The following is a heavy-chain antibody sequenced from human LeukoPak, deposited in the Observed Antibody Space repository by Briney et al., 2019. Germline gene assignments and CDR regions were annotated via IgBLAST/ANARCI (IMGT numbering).Heavy chain of an antibody. D-gene: IGHD3-22*01. J-gene: IGHJ1*01. CDR3: ARGYSTYYYDSSGYPAEYFQH. CDR1: GGTFTNLA. CDR2: IIPIFCKA. Sequence: ASVKVSCKASGGTFTNLAISWVRQAPGQGLEWMGGIIPIFCKANYAQKFQGRVTITADDSTSTAYMELSSLRSEDTAVYYCARGYSTYYYDSSGYPAEYFQHWGQGTLVTVSS. V-gene: IGHV1-69*13.